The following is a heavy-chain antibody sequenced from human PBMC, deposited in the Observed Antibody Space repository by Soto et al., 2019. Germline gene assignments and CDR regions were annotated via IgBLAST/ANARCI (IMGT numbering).Heavy chain of an antibody. J-gene: IGHJ4*02. CDR3: ARGPDY. CDR1: GGSISSGGYS. V-gene: IGHV4-30-2*01. Sequence: QLQLQESASGLVKPSQTLSLTCAVSGGSISSGGYSWSWIRQPPGQGLEWIAYIYHSVSTYYNPSLKSRVTISVDRSKNQFSLKLSSVTASDTAVYYCARGPDYWGQGTLVTVSS. CDR2: IYHSVST.